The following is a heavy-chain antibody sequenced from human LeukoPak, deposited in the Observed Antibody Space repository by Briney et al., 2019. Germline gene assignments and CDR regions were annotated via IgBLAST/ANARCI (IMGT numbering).Heavy chain of an antibody. CDR1: GFTFSTYA. J-gene: IGHJ4*02. Sequence: GGSLRLSCAASGFTFSTYAMSWVRQAPGKGLEWVSAIGGSGDFTYYAEYVRGRFTISRDNSKKTLCLQMNSLRAEDTAVYYCAKADRGWGVITKDWGQGTLVTVSS. D-gene: IGHD3-10*01. CDR2: IGGSGDFT. V-gene: IGHV3-23*01. CDR3: AKADRGWGVITKD.